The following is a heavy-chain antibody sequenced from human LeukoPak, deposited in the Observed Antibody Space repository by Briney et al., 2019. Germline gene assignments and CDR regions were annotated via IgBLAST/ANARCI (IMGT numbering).Heavy chain of an antibody. J-gene: IGHJ4*02. Sequence: GGSLRLSCAASGFTFRTYWMSWVRQAPGKGLEWVASINQGGSETYYVESVKGRFTISRDNAMNAFFLQMNSLRAEDTAVYYCARLIGDRTIYDYWGQGTLVTVSS. CDR1: GFTFRTYW. CDR2: INQGGSET. V-gene: IGHV3-7*01. D-gene: IGHD6-6*01. CDR3: ARLIGDRTIYDY.